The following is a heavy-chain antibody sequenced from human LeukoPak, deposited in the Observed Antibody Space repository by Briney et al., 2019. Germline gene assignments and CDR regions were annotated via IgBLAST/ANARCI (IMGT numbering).Heavy chain of an antibody. CDR2: INKDGSEE. V-gene: IGHV3-7*03. CDR1: GFTFSDFY. J-gene: IGHJ4*02. Sequence: GGSLRLSCAASGFTFSDFYMSWVRQAPGKWLEWVANINKDGSEEKYVDSVKGRFTISRDNAKNSLYLQMSSLRADDTAVYYCARWPHCQDFWGRGTRVTVSS. CDR3: ARWPHCQDF.